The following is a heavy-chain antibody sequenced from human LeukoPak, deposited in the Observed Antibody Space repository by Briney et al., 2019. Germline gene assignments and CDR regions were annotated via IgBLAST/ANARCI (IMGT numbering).Heavy chain of an antibody. CDR3: TRDPGITMIVVVTPFDY. Sequence: GGSLRLSCTASGFTFGDYAMSWFRQAPGKGLEWVGFIRSKAYGGTTEYAASVKGRFTISRDDSKSMAYLQMNSLKTEDTAVYYCTRDPGITMIVVVTPFDYWGQGTLVTVSS. CDR2: IRSKAYGGTT. J-gene: IGHJ4*02. CDR1: GFTFGDYA. D-gene: IGHD3-22*01. V-gene: IGHV3-49*03.